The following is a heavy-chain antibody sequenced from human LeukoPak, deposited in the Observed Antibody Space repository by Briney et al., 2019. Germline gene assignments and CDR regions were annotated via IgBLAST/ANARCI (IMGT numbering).Heavy chain of an antibody. CDR3: AKASYCSGGSCYLVDY. J-gene: IGHJ4*02. CDR2: ISGSGGST. Sequence: GGSLRLSCAASGFTFSSYAMSWVRQAPGKGLEWVSAISGSGGSTYYADSVKGRFTISRDNSKNTLYLQMNSLRAEDTAVYYCAKASYCSGGSCYLVDYWVQGTLVTVSS. D-gene: IGHD2-15*01. CDR1: GFTFSSYA. V-gene: IGHV3-23*01.